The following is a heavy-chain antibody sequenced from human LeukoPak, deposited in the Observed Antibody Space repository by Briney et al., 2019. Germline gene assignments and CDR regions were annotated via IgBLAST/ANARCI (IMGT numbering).Heavy chain of an antibody. CDR1: GGSISSYY. Sequence: SETLSLTCTVSGGSISSYYWSWIRQPPGKGLEWIGYIYYSGSTNYNPSLKSRVTISVDTSRNQFSLKLSSVTAADTAVYYCARPKYGGNSGAFDIWGQGTMVTVSS. CDR3: ARPKYGGNSGAFDI. D-gene: IGHD4-23*01. CDR2: IYYSGST. J-gene: IGHJ3*02. V-gene: IGHV4-59*08.